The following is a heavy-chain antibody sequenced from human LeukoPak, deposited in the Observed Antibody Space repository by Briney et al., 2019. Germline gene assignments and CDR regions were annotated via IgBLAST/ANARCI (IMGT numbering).Heavy chain of an antibody. CDR3: AYRAAGNSALEH. J-gene: IGHJ4*02. CDR1: GFSPSTSGVG. CDR2: IFWDDDK. D-gene: IGHD5-18*01. Sequence: SGPTLVKPTQTLTLTCTFSGFSPSTSGVGVGWIRQPPGKALEWLTVIFWDDDKRYNPSLKSRLTITKDTSKNQVVLTMTNMDPVDTATYYCAYRAAGNSALEHWGQGTLVTVSS. V-gene: IGHV2-5*02.